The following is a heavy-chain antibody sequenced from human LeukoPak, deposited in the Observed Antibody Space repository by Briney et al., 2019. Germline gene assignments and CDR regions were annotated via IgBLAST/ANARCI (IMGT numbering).Heavy chain of an antibody. CDR3: AKGLRGITMIVVVIKPFDY. CDR1: GFTFSSYS. J-gene: IGHJ4*02. V-gene: IGHV3-23*01. Sequence: PGGSLRHSRAASGFTFSSYSMSWVRQAPGKGLEWVSAISGSGGSTYYADSVKGRFTISRDNSKNTLYLQMNSLRAEDTAVYYCAKGLRGITMIVVVIKPFDYWGQGTLVTVSS. CDR2: ISGSGGST. D-gene: IGHD3-22*01.